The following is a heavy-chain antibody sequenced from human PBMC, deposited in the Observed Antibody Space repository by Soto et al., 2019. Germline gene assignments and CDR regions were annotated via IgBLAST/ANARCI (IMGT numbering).Heavy chain of an antibody. J-gene: IGHJ4*02. CDR3: ARLGDNWNDPWY. CDR2: IYYSGFP. CDR1: DGSITSGSYY. V-gene: IGHV4-39*01. D-gene: IGHD1-1*01. Sequence: LSLTCSVSDGSITSGSYYWGWIRQPPGKGLEWIGNIYYSGFPYYNPSLKSRVTISVDTSKNQFSLILTSVTAADTAVYYCARLGDNWNDPWYWGQGALVTVSS.